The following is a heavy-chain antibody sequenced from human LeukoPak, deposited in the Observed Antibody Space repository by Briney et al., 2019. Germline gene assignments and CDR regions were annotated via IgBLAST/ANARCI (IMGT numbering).Heavy chain of an antibody. CDR2: INHSGST. Sequence: SETLSLTCTVYGGSFSGYYWSWIRQPPGKGLEWIGEINHSGSTNYNPSLKSRVTISVDTSKNQFSLKLSSVTAADTAVYYCARGKVVVVITGYYYYYGMDVWGQGTTVTVSS. CDR3: ARGKVVVVITGYYYYYGMDV. CDR1: GGSFSGYY. V-gene: IGHV4-34*01. J-gene: IGHJ6*02. D-gene: IGHD3-22*01.